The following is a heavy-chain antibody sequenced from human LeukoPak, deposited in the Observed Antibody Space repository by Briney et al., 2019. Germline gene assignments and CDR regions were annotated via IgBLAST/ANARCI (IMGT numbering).Heavy chain of an antibody. CDR3: ARVLSGCETTRCELDY. V-gene: IGHV3-21*01. CDR2: ISSRSTYI. CDR1: GFAFITYS. D-gene: IGHD1-26*01. Sequence: PGGSLRLSCAASGFAFITYSMNWVRQAPGKGLEWVSSISSRSTYIYYADSVKGRVTISRDNAKNSLYLQMNSLRAEDTAVYYCARVLSGCETTRCELDYWGQGTLVTVSS. J-gene: IGHJ4*02.